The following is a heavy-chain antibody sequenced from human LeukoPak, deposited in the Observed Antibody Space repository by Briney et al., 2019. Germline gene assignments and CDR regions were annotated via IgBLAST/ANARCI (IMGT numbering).Heavy chain of an antibody. V-gene: IGHV3-21*01. Sequence: GGSLRLSCAASGFTFSSYSMNWVRQAPGKGLEWVSFISGSSSYIYYADSLKGRFTISRDNAKNSLYLQMNSLTDEDTAVYYCAKVRWDNSGWYYLDNWGQGTLVTVSS. CDR1: GFTFSSYS. D-gene: IGHD6-19*01. CDR3: AKVRWDNSGWYYLDN. J-gene: IGHJ4*02. CDR2: ISGSSSYI.